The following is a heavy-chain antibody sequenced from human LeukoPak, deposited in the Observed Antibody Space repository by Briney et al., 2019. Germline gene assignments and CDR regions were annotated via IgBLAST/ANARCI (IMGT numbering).Heavy chain of an antibody. J-gene: IGHJ4*02. Sequence: PGGSLRLSCAASGFTFSSYAMSWVRQAPGKGLEWVSAISGSGGSTYYADSVKGRFTISRDNSKNTLYLQMNSLRAEDTAVYYCAKGPLPRIHFDWLSEFDYWGQGTLVTVSS. V-gene: IGHV3-23*01. CDR3: AKGPLPRIHFDWLSEFDY. CDR1: GFTFSSYA. CDR2: ISGSGGST. D-gene: IGHD3-9*01.